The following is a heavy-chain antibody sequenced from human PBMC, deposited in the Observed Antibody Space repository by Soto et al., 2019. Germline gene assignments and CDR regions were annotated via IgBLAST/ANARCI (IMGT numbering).Heavy chain of an antibody. D-gene: IGHD3-9*01. CDR2: ISSSSSYI. J-gene: IGHJ6*03. CDR3: ARDKLDGYYYYYMDV. Sequence: GGSLRLSCAASGFTFSSYSMNWVRQAPGKGLEWVSSISSSSSYIYYADSVKGRFTISRDNAKNSLYLQMNSLRAEDTAVYYCARDKLDGYYYYYMDVWGKGTTVTVSS. CDR1: GFTFSSYS. V-gene: IGHV3-21*01.